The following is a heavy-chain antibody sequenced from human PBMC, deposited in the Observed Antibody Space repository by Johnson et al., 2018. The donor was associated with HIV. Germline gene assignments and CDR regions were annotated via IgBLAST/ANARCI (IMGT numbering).Heavy chain of an antibody. V-gene: IGHV3-33*08. J-gene: IGHJ3*02. D-gene: IGHD1-1*01. Sequence: QVKLVESGGGVVQPGKSLTLSCVGSGLSFSNFGIHWVRQAPGKGPEWVAVISFDGNLKKYADSVKGRFTISRDNSKNTLYLQMNSLRAEDTGVYYCARNSQRSNWYEWEAFDSGGEGKMGTVSS. CDR1: GLSFSNFG. CDR2: ISFDGNLK. CDR3: ARNSQRSNWYEWEAFDS.